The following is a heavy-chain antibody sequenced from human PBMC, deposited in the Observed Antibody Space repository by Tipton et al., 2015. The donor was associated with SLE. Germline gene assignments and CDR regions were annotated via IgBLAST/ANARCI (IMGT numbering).Heavy chain of an antibody. V-gene: IGHV3-7*01. D-gene: IGHD1-14*01. CDR2: IKEDGSDK. CDR3: ARDTYRFFDD. J-gene: IGHJ4*02. Sequence: SLRLSCAASGFTFSSYWMTWVRQAPGKGLEWVASIKEDGSDKYYVDSVKGRFTISRDNAKNSLFLHMSSLRAKDTALYYCARDTYRFFDDWGQGTLVTVSS. CDR1: GFTFSSYW.